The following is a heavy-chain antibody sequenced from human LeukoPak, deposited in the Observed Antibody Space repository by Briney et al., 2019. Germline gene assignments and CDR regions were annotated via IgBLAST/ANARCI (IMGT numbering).Heavy chain of an antibody. Sequence: GGSLRLSCAASGFTFSSYPMHWVRQAPGKGLEWLSVISYDGSNKNYADSVKGRFTISRDNSKNTVYLQMNSLRVEDTAVYYCVRDLPRNSYLGLFDYWGQGTLVTVSS. J-gene: IGHJ4*02. CDR3: VRDLPRNSYLGLFDY. D-gene: IGHD3-16*01. CDR2: ISYDGSNK. CDR1: GFTFSSYP. V-gene: IGHV3-30*01.